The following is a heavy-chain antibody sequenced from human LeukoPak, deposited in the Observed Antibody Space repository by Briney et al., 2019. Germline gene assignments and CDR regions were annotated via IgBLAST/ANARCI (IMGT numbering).Heavy chain of an antibody. D-gene: IGHD2/OR15-2a*01. J-gene: IGHJ6*04. CDR3: ARQYFGSMDV. Sequence: SETLSLTCTLSGYSISSGYFWGWIRQPPGKGLEWIGSMYHSGTTYYNPSLKSRVTVSVDTSKNQFSLKLRSVTAADTAVYYCARQYFGSMDVWGKGTTVTISS. V-gene: IGHV4-38-2*02. CDR1: GYSISSGYF. CDR2: MYHSGTT.